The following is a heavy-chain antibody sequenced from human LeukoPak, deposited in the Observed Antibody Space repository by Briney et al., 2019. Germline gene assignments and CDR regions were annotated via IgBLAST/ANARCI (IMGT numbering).Heavy chain of an antibody. Sequence: GGSLRLSCAASGFTFSSYSMNWVRQAPGKGLECVSYVSGSSSNIYYADSVKGRFTISRDNAKNSLYLQMNSLRDEDTAVYYCAIKIASGSYVDAFDIWGQGTMVTVSS. D-gene: IGHD3-10*01. V-gene: IGHV3-48*02. J-gene: IGHJ3*02. CDR2: VSGSSSNI. CDR1: GFTFSSYS. CDR3: AIKIASGSYVDAFDI.